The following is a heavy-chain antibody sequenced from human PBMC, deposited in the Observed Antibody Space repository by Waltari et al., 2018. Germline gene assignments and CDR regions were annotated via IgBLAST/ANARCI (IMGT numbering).Heavy chain of an antibody. D-gene: IGHD1-7*01. CDR3: AKARVTGTTALVDY. CDR1: GFTFDDYA. Sequence: EVQLVESGGGLVQPGSSLRLSCAASGFTFDDYAMHWVRQAPGKGLEWVSGISWNSGSIGYADSVKGRFTISRDNAKNSLYLQMNSLRAEDTALYYCAKARVTGTTALVDYWGQGTLVTVSS. J-gene: IGHJ4*02. CDR2: ISWNSGSI. V-gene: IGHV3-9*01.